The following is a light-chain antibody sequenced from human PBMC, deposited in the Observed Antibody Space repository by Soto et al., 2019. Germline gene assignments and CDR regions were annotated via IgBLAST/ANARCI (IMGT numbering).Light chain of an antibody. CDR1: QSVNNY. CDR2: DAS. CDR3: QQRSNWPLT. V-gene: IGKV3-11*01. J-gene: IGKJ3*01. Sequence: EIVLTQSPAMLSLSPGERASLSCRASQSVNNYLAWYQQKPGQAPRLLVYDASHRATGIPARFSGSGSGTDFTLTISSLEPEDFAVYYCQQRSNWPLTFGPGTKVDFK.